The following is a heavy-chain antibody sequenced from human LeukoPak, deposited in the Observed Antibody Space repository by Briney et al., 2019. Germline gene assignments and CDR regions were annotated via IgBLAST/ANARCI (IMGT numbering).Heavy chain of an antibody. V-gene: IGHV1-18*01. D-gene: IGHD6-13*01. J-gene: IGHJ6*03. CDR1: GYTFTSYG. CDR2: ISAYNGNT. Sequence: ASVKVSCKASGYTFTSYGISWVRQAPGQGLEWMGWISAYNGNTNYAQKLQGRVTMTTDTSTSTAYMELRSLRSDDTAVYYCARAAAAGFPGRYYYYYMDVWGKGTTVTVSS. CDR3: ARAAAAGFPGRYYYYYMDV.